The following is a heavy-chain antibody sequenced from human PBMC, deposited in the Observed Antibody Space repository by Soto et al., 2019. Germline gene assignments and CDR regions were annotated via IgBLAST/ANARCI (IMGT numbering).Heavy chain of an antibody. CDR2: ISAYNGKT. J-gene: IGHJ1*01. Sequence: QVQLVQSGAEVKKPGASVKVSCKASGYTFSNYGISWVRQAPGQGLEWMGWISAYNGKTYDAERLQGRVTMTTDPSPGTAYMERRSLRSADTAVYYCAREANCGSDCSPPAEYSQHWGQGPLVTVSS. D-gene: IGHD2-21*02. V-gene: IGHV1-18*04. CDR3: AREANCGSDCSPPAEYSQH. CDR1: GYTFSNYG.